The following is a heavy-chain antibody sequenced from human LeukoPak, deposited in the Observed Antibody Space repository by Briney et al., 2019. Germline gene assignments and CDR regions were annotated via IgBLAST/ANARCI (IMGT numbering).Heavy chain of an antibody. CDR3: AKDIIPMGVGATAFDY. V-gene: IGHV3-9*01. D-gene: IGHD1-26*01. CDR2: ISWNSGSI. J-gene: IGHJ4*02. Sequence: GRSLRLSCAASGFTFDDYGMHWVRHAPGKGLEWVSGISWNSGSIAYADSVMGRFSISRDTAKNSLYLQMNSLRAEDTALYYCAKDIIPMGVGATAFDYWGQGTLVTVSS. CDR1: GFTFDDYG.